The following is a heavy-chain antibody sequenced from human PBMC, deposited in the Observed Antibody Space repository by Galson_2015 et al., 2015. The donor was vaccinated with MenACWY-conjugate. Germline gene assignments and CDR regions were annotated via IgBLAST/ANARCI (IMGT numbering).Heavy chain of an antibody. V-gene: IGHV4-59*08. CDR2: IYYSGST. CDR3: ARPTTVHGSWYFDL. D-gene: IGHD4-17*01. Sequence: SETLSLTCTVSGGSISSYYWSWIRQPPGKGLEWIGYIYYSGSTNYNPSLKSRVTISVDTSKNQFSLKLSSVTVADTAMYYCARPTTVHGSWYFDLWGRGTLVTVSS. CDR1: GGSISSYY. J-gene: IGHJ2*01.